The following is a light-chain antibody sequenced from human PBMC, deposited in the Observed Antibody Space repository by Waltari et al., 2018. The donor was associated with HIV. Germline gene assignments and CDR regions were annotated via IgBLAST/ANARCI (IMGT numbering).Light chain of an antibody. CDR1: SSDVGGYNY. CDR2: DVS. J-gene: IGLJ1*01. Sequence: QSALTQPASVSGSPGQSITISCTGTSSDVGGYNYVSWSQQHPGKAPKLMIYDVSNRPSWVSKRVSGSKSGNTSFRAISGLQAEDEADYYCSSYTSSSTPWVFGTGTKVTVL. V-gene: IGLV2-14*03. CDR3: SSYTSSSTPWV.